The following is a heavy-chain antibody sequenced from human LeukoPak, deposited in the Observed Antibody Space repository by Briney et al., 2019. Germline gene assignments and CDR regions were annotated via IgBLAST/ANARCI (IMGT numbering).Heavy chain of an antibody. CDR1: GYSISSGYY. Sequence: KPSETLSLTCTVSGYSISSGYYWCWIRQPPGKGLEWIGSIYHSGSTYYNPSLKSRVTISVDTSKNQFSLKLSSVTAADTAVYYCARVVFGVVISSFDYWGQGTLVTVSS. CDR2: IYHSGST. CDR3: ARVVFGVVISSFDY. J-gene: IGHJ4*02. V-gene: IGHV4-38-2*02. D-gene: IGHD3-3*01.